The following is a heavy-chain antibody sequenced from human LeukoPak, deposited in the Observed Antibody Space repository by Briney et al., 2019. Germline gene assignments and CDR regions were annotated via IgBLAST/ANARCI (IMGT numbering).Heavy chain of an antibody. Sequence: PGGSLRLSCAASGFIVSTKYMSWVRQAPGKGLEWVSVIYSDGGTSYADSVKGRFTISGDNSKNMLYLQMNSLRAEDTAVYYCVRDDGYSPYDYWGQGTLVTVSS. J-gene: IGHJ4*02. V-gene: IGHV3-53*01. CDR1: GFIVSTKY. D-gene: IGHD5-24*01. CDR2: IYSDGGT. CDR3: VRDDGYSPYDY.